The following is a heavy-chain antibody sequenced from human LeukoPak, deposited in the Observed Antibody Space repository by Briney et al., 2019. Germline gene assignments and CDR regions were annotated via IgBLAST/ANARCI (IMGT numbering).Heavy chain of an antibody. CDR2: IYTSGST. J-gene: IGHJ3*02. CDR1: GGSISSYY. Sequence: SETLSLTCTVSGGSISSYYWSWIRQPARKGLEWIGRIYTSGSTNYNPSLKSRVTMSVDTSKNQFSLKLSSVTAADTAVYYCARFSLGIAVAGTGEAFDIWGQGTMVTVSS. CDR3: ARFSLGIAVAGTGEAFDI. D-gene: IGHD6-19*01. V-gene: IGHV4-4*07.